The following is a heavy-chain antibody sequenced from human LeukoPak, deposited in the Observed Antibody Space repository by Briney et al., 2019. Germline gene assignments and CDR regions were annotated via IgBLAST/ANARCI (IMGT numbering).Heavy chain of an antibody. CDR1: GGTFSSYA. J-gene: IGHJ4*02. Sequence: SVKVSCKASGGTFSSYAISWVRQAPGQGLEWMGGIIPIFGAANYAQKFQGRVTITADESTSTAYMELSSLRSEDTAVYYCARGGDGYNLGLFDYWGQGTLVTVSS. V-gene: IGHV1-69*01. CDR2: IIPIFGAA. D-gene: IGHD5-24*01. CDR3: ARGGDGYNLGLFDY.